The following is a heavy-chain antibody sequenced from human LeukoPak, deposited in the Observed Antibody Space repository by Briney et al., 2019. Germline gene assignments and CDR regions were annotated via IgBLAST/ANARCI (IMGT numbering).Heavy chain of an antibody. CDR1: GFTFSSYA. CDR3: GSDPNGDYVGALGY. V-gene: IGHV3-23*01. Sequence: GGSLRLSCTDSGFTFSSYALVWVRQAPGKGLEWVAAVTSRGVGTHHAGSVKGRFTISRDNSKNTIYLQMNSLRAEDTAIYYCGSDPNGDYVGALGYWGRGTLVTVSS. D-gene: IGHD4-17*01. CDR2: VTSRGVGT. J-gene: IGHJ4*01.